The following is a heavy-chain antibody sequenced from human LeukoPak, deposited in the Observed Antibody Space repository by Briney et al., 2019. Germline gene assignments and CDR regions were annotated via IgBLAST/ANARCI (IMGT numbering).Heavy chain of an antibody. CDR1: GYTFTGYY. D-gene: IGHD3-3*01. V-gene: IGHV1-2*02. Sequence: ASVKVSCKASGYTFTGYYMHWVRQAPGQGLEWMGWINPNSGGTNYAQKFQGRVTMTRDTSISTAYMELSRLRSDDTAVYYCARQDLEWFIRFDPWGQGTLVTVSS. CDR2: INPNSGGT. CDR3: ARQDLEWFIRFDP. J-gene: IGHJ5*02.